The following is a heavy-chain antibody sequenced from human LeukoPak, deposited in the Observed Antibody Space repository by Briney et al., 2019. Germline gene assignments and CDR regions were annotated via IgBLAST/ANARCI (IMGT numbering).Heavy chain of an antibody. V-gene: IGHV1-24*01. D-gene: IGHD2-2*01. CDR3: ATDRIVVVPAANRGYAFDY. CDR1: GYTLTELS. J-gene: IGHJ4*02. Sequence: GASVKVSCKVSGYTLTELSMHWVRQAPGKGLEWMGGFDPEDGETIYAQKFQGRVTMTEDTSTDTAYMELSSLRSEDTAVYYCATDRIVVVPAANRGYAFDYWGQGTLVTVSS. CDR2: FDPEDGET.